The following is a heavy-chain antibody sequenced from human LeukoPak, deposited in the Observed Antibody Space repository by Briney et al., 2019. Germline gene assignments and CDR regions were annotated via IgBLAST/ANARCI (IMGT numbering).Heavy chain of an antibody. V-gene: IGHV1-2*02. D-gene: IGHD3-9*01. CDR3: ARGGYDILSGIYYCGLDI. Sequence: ASVKVSCKASGYTFTGYYMHWVRQAPGQGLEWMGWINPNSGGTNYAQKFQGRVTMTRDTSISTAYMELSRLRSDDTAVYYCARGGYDILSGIYYCGLDIWGQGTTVTVSS. CDR2: INPNSGGT. J-gene: IGHJ6*02. CDR1: GYTFTGYY.